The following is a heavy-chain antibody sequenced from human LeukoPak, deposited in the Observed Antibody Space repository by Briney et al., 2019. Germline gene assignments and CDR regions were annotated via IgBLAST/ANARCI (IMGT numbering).Heavy chain of an antibody. CDR3: AREPRPTYYYAMDV. CDR2: IYSDGST. J-gene: IGHJ6*02. D-gene: IGHD6-6*01. Sequence: GGPVSLFCGAWGFILSRHYMIWLRDARGKAVECVSVIYSDGSTSYADSVKGRFTISRDNAENTLYLQVNSLRLQDTAVYYCAREPRPTYYYAMDVWGQGTTVTVSS. CDR1: GFILSRHY. V-gene: IGHV3-66*01.